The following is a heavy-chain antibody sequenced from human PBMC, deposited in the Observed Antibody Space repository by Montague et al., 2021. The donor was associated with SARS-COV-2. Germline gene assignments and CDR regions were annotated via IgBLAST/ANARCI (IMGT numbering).Heavy chain of an antibody. D-gene: IGHD2-2*01. CDR3: ARRGAPAGYCSSTSCPYYFDY. J-gene: IGHJ4*02. V-gene: IGHV5-10-1*01. CDR1: GYSFTSYW. CDR2: IDPSDSYT. Sequence: QSGAEVKKPGESPRISCKGSGYSFTSYWICWVRQMPGKGLEWMGRIDPSDSYTNYSPSFQGHVTISADKSISTAYLQWSSLKASDTAMYYCARRGAPAGYCSSTSCPYYFDYWGQGTLVTVSS.